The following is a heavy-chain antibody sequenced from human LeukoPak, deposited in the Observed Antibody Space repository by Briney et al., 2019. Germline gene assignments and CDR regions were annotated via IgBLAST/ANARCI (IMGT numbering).Heavy chain of an antibody. Sequence: GGSLRLSCAASGFTFGNYDMSWVRQARGKGLEWVSSISDSGGSTYYADSVKGRFTISRDNSKNTLYLQMTNLRAADTAVYYCAKDLSRAVAADWFDPWDQGSLVTVSS. V-gene: IGHV3-23*01. D-gene: IGHD6-19*01. J-gene: IGHJ5*02. CDR1: GFTFGNYD. CDR3: AKDLSRAVAADWFDP. CDR2: ISDSGGST.